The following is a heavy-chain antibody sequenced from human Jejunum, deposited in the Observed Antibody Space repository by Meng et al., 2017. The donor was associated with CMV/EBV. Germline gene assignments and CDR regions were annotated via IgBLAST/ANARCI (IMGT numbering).Heavy chain of an antibody. D-gene: IGHD2-2*01. J-gene: IGHJ4*02. CDR2: IDPNSGDT. V-gene: IGHV1-2*06. Sequence: FTGYFLHWVRQAPGQGLEWMGRIDPNSGDTHYAPRFQGRVTMTRDTSLSTAYMELSRLTSDDTAVYYCASLGESFVVVPAAMGSFDLRGQGTLVTVSS. CDR1: FTGYF. CDR3: ASLGESFVVVPAAMGSFDL.